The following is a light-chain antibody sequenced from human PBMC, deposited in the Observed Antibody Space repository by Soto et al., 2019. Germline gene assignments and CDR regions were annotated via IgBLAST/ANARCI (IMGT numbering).Light chain of an antibody. CDR1: QSVSSSY. CDR3: QQFSRPPLT. V-gene: IGKV3-20*01. CDR2: GAS. J-gene: IGKJ4*01. Sequence: EIVLTQSPCTLSLSPGERATLSCRASQSVSSSYLAWYQQKPGQAPRLLIYGASSRATGIPDRFSGSGSGTDFTLTISRLEPEDFAVYYCQQFSRPPLTFGGGTKVEI.